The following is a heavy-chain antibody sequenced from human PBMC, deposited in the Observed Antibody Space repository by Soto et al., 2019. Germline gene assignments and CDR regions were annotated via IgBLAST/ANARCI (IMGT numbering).Heavy chain of an antibody. CDR2: IIPIFGTA. CDR1: GGTFSSYA. J-gene: IGHJ4*02. V-gene: IGHV1-69*13. D-gene: IGHD3-3*01. Sequence: SVKVSCKASGGTFSSYAISWVRQAPGQGLEWMGGIIPIFGTANYAQKFQGRVTITADESTSTAYMELSSLRSEDTAVYYCAREAVGGSGYYYFDYWGQGTLVTVSS. CDR3: AREAVGGSGYYYFDY.